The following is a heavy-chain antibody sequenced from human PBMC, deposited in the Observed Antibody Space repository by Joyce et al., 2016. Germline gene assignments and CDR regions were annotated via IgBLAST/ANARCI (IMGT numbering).Heavy chain of an antibody. J-gene: IGHJ6*03. CDR3: ARTPYDCSSTSCHHYMDV. D-gene: IGHD2-2*01. V-gene: IGHV2-70*04. Sequence: QVTLKESGPALVKPTQTLTLTCTFSGFSLSTSGMRVSWIRQPPGKALEWLARIDWTDDKFYSSSLKTRLTISKDTSKNQVVLTMTKMDPVDTATYYCARTPYDCSSTSCHHYMDVWGEGTTVTVPS. CDR2: IDWTDDK. CDR1: GFSLSTSGMR.